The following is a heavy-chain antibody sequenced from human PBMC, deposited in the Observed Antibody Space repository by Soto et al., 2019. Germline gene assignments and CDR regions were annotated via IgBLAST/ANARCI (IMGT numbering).Heavy chain of an antibody. Sequence: ASLKVSCKASGYTFTRYGIGWARQAPGQGLEWMGWINTYNGSTNYAQNVQGRVTLTTDTSTSTAYMELRSLRSNDTAIYYCAMVDVYVTPSPQDVWGQGTTVTVSS. CDR1: GYTFTRYG. V-gene: IGHV1-18*01. CDR3: AMVDVYVTPSPQDV. D-gene: IGHD3-16*01. CDR2: INTYNGST. J-gene: IGHJ6*02.